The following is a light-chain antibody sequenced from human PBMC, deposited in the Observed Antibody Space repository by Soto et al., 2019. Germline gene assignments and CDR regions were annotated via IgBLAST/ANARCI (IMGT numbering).Light chain of an antibody. V-gene: IGKV1-5*01. CDR2: DAS. CDR1: QTISTW. Sequence: EIQMTQSPSTLSASLGDRVTITCRASQTISTWLAWYQQKPGKAPKVLIYDASTLESGVPSRFSGSGSGTDFTLTISKLEPEDFAVYYCQQYGSSLWSFGQGTKVDIK. J-gene: IGKJ1*01. CDR3: QQYGSSLWS.